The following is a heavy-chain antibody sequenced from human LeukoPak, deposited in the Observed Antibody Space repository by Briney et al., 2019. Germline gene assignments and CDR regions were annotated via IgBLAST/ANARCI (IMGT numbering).Heavy chain of an antibody. Sequence: GRSLRLSCAASGFTFDDYAMHWVRQAPGKGLEWVSGINWNSGNIGYADSVKGRFTISRDNAKNSLFLQMNSLRVEDMALYYCAKERHYDFWSGYPFDYWGQGTLVTVSS. V-gene: IGHV3-9*03. CDR3: AKERHYDFWSGYPFDY. CDR1: GFTFDDYA. J-gene: IGHJ4*02. D-gene: IGHD3-3*01. CDR2: INWNSGNI.